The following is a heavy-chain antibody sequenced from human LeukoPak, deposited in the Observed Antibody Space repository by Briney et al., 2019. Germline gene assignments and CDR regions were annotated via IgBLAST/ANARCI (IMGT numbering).Heavy chain of an antibody. J-gene: IGHJ5*02. CDR1: GYTFTSYD. CDR2: MNPNSGNT. V-gene: IGHV1-8*01. CDR3: ARFLTHCSSTSCYLRGWFDP. D-gene: IGHD2-2*01. Sequence: ASVKVSCKASGYTFTSYDINCVRQATGQGLEWMGWMNPNSGNTGYAQKFQGRVTMTRNTSISTAYMELSSLRSEDTAVYYCARFLTHCSSTSCYLRGWFDPWGQGTLVTVSS.